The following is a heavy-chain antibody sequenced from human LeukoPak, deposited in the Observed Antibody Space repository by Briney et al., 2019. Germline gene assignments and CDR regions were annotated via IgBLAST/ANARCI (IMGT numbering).Heavy chain of an antibody. D-gene: IGHD6-19*01. V-gene: IGHV3-23*01. CDR3: PKPLIPVAGILYFDF. CDR1: GFTLSNYG. CDR2: ISGSGDST. J-gene: IGHJ4*02. Sequence: GGSLRLSCAASGFTLSNYGMSWVRQAPGKGLEWVSGISGSGDSTYYADSVKGRFTISRDNSKNTLYLQMNSLRAEDTAVYYCPKPLIPVAGILYFDFWGQGTLVTVSS.